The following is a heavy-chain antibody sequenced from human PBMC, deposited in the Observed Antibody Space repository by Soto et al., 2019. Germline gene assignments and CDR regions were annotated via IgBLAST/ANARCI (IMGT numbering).Heavy chain of an antibody. D-gene: IGHD3-10*01. J-gene: IGHJ4*02. CDR3: IRMGNRPFYFDQ. CDR2: IIPILGVT. CDR1: GGTFSSYT. Sequence: QVQLVQSGVEVKKSGSSMKVSCKTSGGTFSSYTLSWVRQAPGQGLEWMGRIIPILGVTNYAQKFQGRVTMTADKSTSTAYLELSSLTSDDTAVYYCIRMGNRPFYFDQGGQGTLVSVSS. V-gene: IGHV1-69*02.